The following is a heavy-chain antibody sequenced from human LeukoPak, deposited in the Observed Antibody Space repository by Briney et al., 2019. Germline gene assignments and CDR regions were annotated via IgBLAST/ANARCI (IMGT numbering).Heavy chain of an antibody. V-gene: IGHV1-46*01. CDR2: INPSGGST. Sequence: GASVKVSCKASGYTFTSYYMHWVRQAPGQGREWIGIINPSGGSTSYAQKFQGRVTMTRDTSTSTVYMELSSLRSEDTAGYYCARDSDSSGYCEYYFNYWGQGTLVTVFS. CDR3: ARDSDSSGYCEYYFNY. J-gene: IGHJ4*02. CDR1: GYTFTSYY. D-gene: IGHD3-22*01.